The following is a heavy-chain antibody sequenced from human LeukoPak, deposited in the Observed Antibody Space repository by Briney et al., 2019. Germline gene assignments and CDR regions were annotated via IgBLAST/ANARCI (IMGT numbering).Heavy chain of an antibody. CDR1: GGSFRVYY. V-gene: IGHV4-34*01. J-gene: IGHJ4*02. CDR2: INHSGST. D-gene: IGHD2-8*01. Sequence: SETLSLTCAVYGGSFRVYYGSWMRQPPAKGLECIGEINHSGSTTYNPSLKSRVTISVDTSKNQFSLKLSSVTAADTAVYYCARGPPLKYCTNGVCYPNDYWGQGTLVTVSS. CDR3: ARGPPLKYCTNGVCYPNDY.